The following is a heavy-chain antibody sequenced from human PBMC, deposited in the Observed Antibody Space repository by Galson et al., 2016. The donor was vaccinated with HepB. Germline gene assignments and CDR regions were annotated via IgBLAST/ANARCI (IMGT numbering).Heavy chain of an antibody. D-gene: IGHD1-7*01. CDR2: IWHDGDNK. CDR3: ARPISACRTSSCYSFEY. J-gene: IGHJ4*02. CDR1: GFTFNQYG. V-gene: IGHV3-33*01. Sequence: FLRLSCAASGFTFNQYGMHWVRQAAGKGLEWVAVIWHDGDNKYYGDSVEGRFTISRDDSKNTLYLQMNGLTVDDTAVYYCARPISACRTSSCYSFEYWGQGSPVTVSS.